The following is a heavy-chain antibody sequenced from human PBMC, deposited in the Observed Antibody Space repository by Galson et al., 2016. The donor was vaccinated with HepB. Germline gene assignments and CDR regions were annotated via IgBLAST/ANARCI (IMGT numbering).Heavy chain of an antibody. Sequence: PALVKPTQTLTLTCTFSGFSFSTSGVSVAWIRQPPGKALEWLALIYWDDDKRYSPSLETRLTITKDISKNHVVLTMTNVDPVDTATYFCAHVDGKGDWFDPWGQGTLVTVSS. J-gene: IGHJ5*02. D-gene: IGHD1-14*01. V-gene: IGHV2-5*02. CDR2: IYWDDDK. CDR3: AHVDGKGDWFDP. CDR1: GFSFSTSGVS.